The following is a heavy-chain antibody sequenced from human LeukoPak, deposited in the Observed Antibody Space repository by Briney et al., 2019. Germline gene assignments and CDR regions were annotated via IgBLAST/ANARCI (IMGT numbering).Heavy chain of an antibody. Sequence: ASVKVSCEASGCTFTGYYMHWVRQAPGQGLEWMGWINPNSGGTNYAQKFQGRVTMTRDTSISTAYMELSRLRSDDTAVYYCARDLMSSGRSNWFDPWGQGTLVTVSS. CDR2: INPNSGGT. D-gene: IGHD6-19*01. CDR1: GCTFTGYY. V-gene: IGHV1-2*02. CDR3: ARDLMSSGRSNWFDP. J-gene: IGHJ5*02.